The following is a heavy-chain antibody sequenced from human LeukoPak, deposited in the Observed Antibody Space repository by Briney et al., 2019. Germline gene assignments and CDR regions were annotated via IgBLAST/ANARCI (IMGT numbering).Heavy chain of an antibody. V-gene: IGHV1-18*01. J-gene: IGHJ4*02. CDR1: GYTFTSYG. Sequence: ASVKVSCKASGYTFTSYGISWVRQAPGQGLEWMGWISAYNGNTNYAQKLQGRVTMTTDTSTSTAYMELRSLRSDDTAVYYCARTYDSSGYYIRVFDYWGQGTLVTVSS. D-gene: IGHD3-22*01. CDR2: ISAYNGNT. CDR3: ARTYDSSGYYIRVFDY.